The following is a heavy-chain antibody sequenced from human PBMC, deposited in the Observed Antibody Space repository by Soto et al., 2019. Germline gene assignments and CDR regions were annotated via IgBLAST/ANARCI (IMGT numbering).Heavy chain of an antibody. CDR1: GGTFSSYA. CDR3: ARVVCTQNDYGGNSEVCAFDI. Sequence: GASVKVSCKASGGTFSSYAISWVRQAPGQGXEWMGGIIPIFGTANYARKFQGRVTITADESTSTAYMELSSLRSEDTAVYYCARVVCTQNDYGGNSEVCAFDIWGQGTMVTVS. J-gene: IGHJ3*02. CDR2: IIPIFGTA. V-gene: IGHV1-69*13. D-gene: IGHD4-17*01.